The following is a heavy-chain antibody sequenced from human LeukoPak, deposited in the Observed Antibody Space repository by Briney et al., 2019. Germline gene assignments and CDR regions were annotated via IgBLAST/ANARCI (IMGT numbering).Heavy chain of an antibody. CDR3: AKDGVPDSSSWYRDVWYFDL. D-gene: IGHD6-13*01. Sequence: GGSLRLSCAASGFTFDDYAMHWVRQAPGKGPEWVSGISWNSGSIGYADSVKGRFTISRDNAKNSLYLQMNSLRAEDTALYYCAKDGVPDSSSWYRDVWYFDLWGRGTLVTVSS. CDR1: GFTFDDYA. V-gene: IGHV3-9*01. CDR2: ISWNSGSI. J-gene: IGHJ2*01.